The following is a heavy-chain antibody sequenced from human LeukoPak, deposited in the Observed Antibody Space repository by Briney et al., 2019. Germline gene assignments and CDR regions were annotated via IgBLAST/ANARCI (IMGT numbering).Heavy chain of an antibody. CDR2: IYHSGST. Sequence: PSETLSLTCTVSGGSISSSSYYWGWIRQPPGKGLEWIGSIYHSGSTYYNPSLKSRVTISVDTSKNQFSLKLSSVTAADTAVYYRARGSPYSRAFDIWGQGTMVTVSS. V-gene: IGHV4-39*07. CDR1: GGSISSSSYY. CDR3: ARGSPYSRAFDI. D-gene: IGHD2-15*01. J-gene: IGHJ3*02.